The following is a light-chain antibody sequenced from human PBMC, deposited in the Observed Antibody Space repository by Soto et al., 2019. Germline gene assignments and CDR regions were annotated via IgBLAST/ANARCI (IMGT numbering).Light chain of an antibody. J-gene: IGKJ1*01. CDR1: QSAGNF. CDR2: SAS. V-gene: IGKV3-15*01. Sequence: EIVMTQSPATLSVSPVETASLSCRASQSAGNFLAWYQQKPGQAPSLLIFSASTRATGVPARFSGSGSGTEFTLTISSLQSEDFAVYYCQQYNKWPQWTFGQGTKVDIK. CDR3: QQYNKWPQWT.